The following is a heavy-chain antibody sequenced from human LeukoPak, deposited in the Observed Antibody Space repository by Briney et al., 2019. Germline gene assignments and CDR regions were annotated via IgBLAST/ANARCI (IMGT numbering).Heavy chain of an antibody. CDR2: ISYDGSNK. V-gene: IGHV3-30*19. Sequence: GGSLRLSCAASGFTLSGFGMHWVRQAPGKGLEWVAVISYDGSNKYYADSVKGRFTISRDNSKNTLYLQMNSLRAEDTAVYYCARDIGVVTAPDAFDIWGQGTMVTVSS. CDR1: GFTLSGFG. J-gene: IGHJ3*02. D-gene: IGHD2-21*02. CDR3: ARDIGVVTAPDAFDI.